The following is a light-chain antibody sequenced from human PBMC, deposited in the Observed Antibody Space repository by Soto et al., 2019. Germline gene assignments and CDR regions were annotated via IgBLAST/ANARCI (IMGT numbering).Light chain of an antibody. CDR1: QSISSY. J-gene: IGKJ3*01. Sequence: DIQMTQSPSSLSASVGDRVTITCRASQSISSYLNWYQQKPGKAPKLLIYAASSLQSGVPSRFSGSGSGTDFTLTISSLQPEDFATYYCQQNYSTPPITFAPGTKVDIK. V-gene: IGKV1-39*01. CDR2: AAS. CDR3: QQNYSTPPIT.